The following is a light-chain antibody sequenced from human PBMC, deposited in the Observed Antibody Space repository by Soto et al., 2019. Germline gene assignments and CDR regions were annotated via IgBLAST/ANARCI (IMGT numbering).Light chain of an antibody. Sequence: EIVLTQSPVTLSVSPGERATLSCRASQSVSGTLAWYQQTPGQAPRLLIYGASTRATGITARFSGSGSGTEFTLTSSSLQSEDCAVSYCQQYNKWPLTFGGGTKVESK. J-gene: IGKJ4*01. V-gene: IGKV3-15*01. CDR1: QSVSGT. CDR2: GAS. CDR3: QQYNKWPLT.